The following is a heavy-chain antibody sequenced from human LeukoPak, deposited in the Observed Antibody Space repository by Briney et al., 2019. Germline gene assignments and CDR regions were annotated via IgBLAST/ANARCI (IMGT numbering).Heavy chain of an antibody. D-gene: IGHD5-18*01. Sequence: GGSLRLSCEVSGFTFSSYHMNWVRQGPRKGLEWVSSIGISSSDIYYADSMTGRCATSRDNATNTLYLLKRSSRAAETAMYYCARRATTEREHSYGLDYWGQGTLVTVSS. CDR2: IGISSSDI. CDR1: GFTFSSYH. J-gene: IGHJ4*02. CDR3: ARRATTEREHSYGLDY. V-gene: IGHV3-21*01.